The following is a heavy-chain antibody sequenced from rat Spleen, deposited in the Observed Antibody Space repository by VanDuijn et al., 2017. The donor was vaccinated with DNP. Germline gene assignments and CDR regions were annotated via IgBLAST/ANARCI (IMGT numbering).Heavy chain of an antibody. CDR3: IRWNSGHFDY. Sequence: EVQLVESGGGLVQPGRSLKLSCVASGFTFSSFWMTWIRQVPGKGLEWVAYIGSDGYAPYYGDSVKGRFTISRDNAKSTLYLQMNSLRSEDMATYYCIRWNSGHFDYWGQGVMVTVSS. CDR2: IGSDGYAP. D-gene: IGHD4-3*01. V-gene: IGHV5-31*01. CDR1: GFTFSSFW. J-gene: IGHJ2*01.